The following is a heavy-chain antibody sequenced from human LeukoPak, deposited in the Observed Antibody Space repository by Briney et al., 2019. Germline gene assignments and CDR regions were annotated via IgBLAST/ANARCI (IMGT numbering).Heavy chain of an antibody. V-gene: IGHV3-15*01. Sequence: GGSLRLSCAVSGFTFTNAWMSWVRQAPGKGLEWVGRIKSKSAGGATDYAAAVEGRFTISRDDSRNTLFLQMNSLKTEDTAVYYCTTTPADPPFDYWGRGTMVTVSS. CDR1: GFTFTNAW. J-gene: IGHJ4*02. D-gene: IGHD2-15*01. CDR3: TTTPADPPFDY. CDR2: IKSKSAGGAT.